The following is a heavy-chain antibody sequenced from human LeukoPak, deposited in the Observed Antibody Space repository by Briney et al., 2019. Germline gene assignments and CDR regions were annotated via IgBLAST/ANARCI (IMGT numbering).Heavy chain of an antibody. CDR2: INPNSGGT. CDR1: GYTFTDDY. J-gene: IGHJ4*03. Sequence: ASVKVSCKASGYTFTDDYMYWVRQAPGQGLEWMGWINPNSGGTNYAQKFQGRVTMTRDTSISTAYMELSRLTSDDTAVYYCARGGPSRNDSYFDIWGQGTLVTVSS. D-gene: IGHD1-1*01. V-gene: IGHV1-2*02. CDR3: ARGGPSRNDSYFDI.